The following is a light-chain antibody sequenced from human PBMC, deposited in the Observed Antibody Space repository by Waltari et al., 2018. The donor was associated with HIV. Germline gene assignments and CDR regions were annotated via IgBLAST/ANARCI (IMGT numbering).Light chain of an antibody. V-gene: IGKV3-11*01. CDR1: QSVGSF. CDR2: DAS. CDR3: QQRSSWPPT. J-gene: IGKJ4*01. Sequence: EIVLTQSPATLSLSPGERATLSCRASQSVGSFLAWYQQKPGQAPRLLIYDASNRATGIPARFSGSGSGTDFTLTISSLEPEDFAVYYCQQRSSWPPTFGGGTKVEIK.